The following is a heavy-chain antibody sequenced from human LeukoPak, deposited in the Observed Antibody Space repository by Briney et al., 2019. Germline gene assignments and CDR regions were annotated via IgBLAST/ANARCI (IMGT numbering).Heavy chain of an antibody. CDR2: ISSNGGST. Sequence: GGSLRLSCSASGFTFSSYAMHWVRQAPGKGLEYVSAISSNGGSTYYADSVKGRFTISRDNSKNTLYLQMSSLRAEDTAVYYCVKERLIAAAPFDYWGQGTLVTVSS. J-gene: IGHJ4*02. D-gene: IGHD6-13*01. V-gene: IGHV3-64D*06. CDR1: GFTFSSYA. CDR3: VKERLIAAAPFDY.